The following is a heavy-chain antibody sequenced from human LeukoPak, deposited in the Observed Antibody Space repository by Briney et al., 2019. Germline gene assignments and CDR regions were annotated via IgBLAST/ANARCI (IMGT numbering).Heavy chain of an antibody. D-gene: IGHD2-2*01. Sequence: GGSLRLSCTASGFTFGDYAMSWFRQAPGKGLEWVGFIRSKAYGGTTEYAASVKGRFTISRDDSKSIAYLQMNSLKTEDTAVYYCVRWGGGYCRSTSCYGFGPWGQGTLVTVSS. CDR3: VRWGGGYCRSTSCYGFGP. J-gene: IGHJ5*02. CDR1: GFTFGDYA. V-gene: IGHV3-49*03. CDR2: IRSKAYGGTT.